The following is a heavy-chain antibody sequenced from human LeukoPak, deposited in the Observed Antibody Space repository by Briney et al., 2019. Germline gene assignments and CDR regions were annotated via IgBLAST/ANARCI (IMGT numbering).Heavy chain of an antibody. CDR2: ISSSSSTI. CDR1: GFTFSSYS. CDR3: ARAQRAAAGTD. V-gene: IGHV3-48*01. Sequence: GGSLRLSCAASGFTFSSYSMNWVRQAPGKGLEWVSYISSSSSTIYYADSVKGRFTISRDNPKNSLYLQMNSLRAEDTAVYYCARAQRAAAGTDWGQGTLVTVSS. D-gene: IGHD6-13*01. J-gene: IGHJ1*01.